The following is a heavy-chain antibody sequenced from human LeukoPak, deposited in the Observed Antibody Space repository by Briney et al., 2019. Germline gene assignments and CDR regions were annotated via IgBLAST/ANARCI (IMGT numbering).Heavy chain of an antibody. CDR3: ASLNYYDTSGYFDY. J-gene: IGHJ4*02. V-gene: IGHV1-69*06. CDR1: GGIFSSYV. Sequence: GASVKVSCKASGGIFSSYVISWVRQAPGQGLEWMGGIIPMFGTANYAQKFQVRVTITADKSTSTDYMELSSLRSEDTAVYYCASLNYYDTSGYFDYWGQGTLVTVSS. CDR2: IIPMFGTA. D-gene: IGHD3-22*01.